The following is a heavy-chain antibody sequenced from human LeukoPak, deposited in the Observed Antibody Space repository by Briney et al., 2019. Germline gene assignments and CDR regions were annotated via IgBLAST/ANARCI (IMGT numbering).Heavy chain of an antibody. CDR1: GFTFSSYG. J-gene: IGHJ6*04. V-gene: IGHV3-30*18. CDR2: ISYDGSNK. CDR3: AKDQTRNYYYGMDV. Sequence: GGSLRLSCAASGFTFSSYGIHWVRQAPGKGLERVAGISYDGSNKYYADSVKGRFTISRDNSKNTLYLQMNSLRAEDTAVYYCAKDQTRNYYYGMDVWGKGTTVTVSS.